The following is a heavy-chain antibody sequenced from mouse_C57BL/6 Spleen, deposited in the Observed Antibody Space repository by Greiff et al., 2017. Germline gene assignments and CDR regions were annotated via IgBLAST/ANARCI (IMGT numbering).Heavy chain of an antibody. Sequence: VHVKQSGAELVRPGASVKLSCTASGFNIKDDYMHWVKQRPEQGLEWIGWIDPENGDTEYASKFQGKATITADPSSNTAYLQLSSLTSEDTAVYYCTTGLYAMDYWGQGTSVTVSS. CDR3: TTGLYAMDY. CDR1: GFNIKDDY. J-gene: IGHJ4*01. V-gene: IGHV14-4*01. CDR2: IDPENGDT.